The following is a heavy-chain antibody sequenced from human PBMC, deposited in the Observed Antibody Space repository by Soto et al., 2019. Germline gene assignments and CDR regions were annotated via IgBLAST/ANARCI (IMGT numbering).Heavy chain of an antibody. J-gene: IGHJ4*02. D-gene: IGHD3-16*01. V-gene: IGHV1-69*06. CDR3: ARRDTCGFLRYFDI. CDR2: IVPNIGTV. CDR1: GGTLTNFINYP. Sequence: QMQLVQSGAEVKKPGSSVKVSCKASGGTLTNFINYPLNWVRQAPGQGLGWTGGIVPNIGTVNYAQKFQGRVTITAAKSTGTAYKERSSLITEDTALYYSARRDTCGFLRYFDIWGQVALVTVSS.